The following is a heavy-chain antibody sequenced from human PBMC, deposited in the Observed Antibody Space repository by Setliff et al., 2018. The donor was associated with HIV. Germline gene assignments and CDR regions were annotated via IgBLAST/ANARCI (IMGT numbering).Heavy chain of an antibody. Sequence: GASVKVSCKASGYTFTNHATNWVRQAPGQGLEWRGWINTNTGNPTYAQRFTGRFVFSLDTSVSTAHLQISSLKAADTAVYYCARGDRDIVVVPAAIAVLGHFDYWGQGTLVTVSS. D-gene: IGHD2-2*01. V-gene: IGHV7-4-1*02. CDR1: GYTFTNHA. CDR2: INTNTGNP. CDR3: ARGDRDIVVVPAAIAVLGHFDY. J-gene: IGHJ4*02.